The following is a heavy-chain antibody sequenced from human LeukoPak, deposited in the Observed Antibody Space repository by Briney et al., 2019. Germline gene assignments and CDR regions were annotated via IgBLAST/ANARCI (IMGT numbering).Heavy chain of an antibody. CDR3: ARGSDYYGSRLKYNWFAA. Sequence: SETLSLSCTVSRGSISTDYWSGVWEPPGQGVEWSWYIHDSVSTNYNPSLKSRVTISVDTSKTQFPLNLKSATAAATAVYYCARGSDYYGSRLKYNWFAAWGQGTLVTVSP. CDR2: IHDSVST. J-gene: IGHJ5*02. CDR1: RGSISTDY. V-gene: IGHV4-59*01. D-gene: IGHD3-10*01.